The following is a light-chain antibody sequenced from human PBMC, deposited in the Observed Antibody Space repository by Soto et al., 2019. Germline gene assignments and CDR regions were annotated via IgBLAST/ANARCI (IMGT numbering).Light chain of an antibody. J-gene: IGKJ3*01. CDR2: GAS. CDR1: QSVSSSY. CDR3: QQYGSSPPVT. V-gene: IGKV3-20*01. Sequence: EIVLTQSPGTLSLSPGERATLSCRASQSVSSSYLAWYQQKPGQAPRPLIYGASSRATGIPDRFSGSGSGTDFTLTISRLEPEDFAVYYCQQYGSSPPVTFGPGT.